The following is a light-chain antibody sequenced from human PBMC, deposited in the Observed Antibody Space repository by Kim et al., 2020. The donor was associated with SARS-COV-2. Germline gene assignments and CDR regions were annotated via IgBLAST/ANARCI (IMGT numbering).Light chain of an antibody. V-gene: IGLV6-57*02. CDR2: EDY. Sequence: NFMLTQPHSVSESPGKTVTISCTGSGGSIATSYVQWYQQRPGSAPTTVIYEDYQRSSGVPDRFSGSIDRSSNSASLTISGLKTEDEADYYCQSYDGDIGVFGGGTQLTVL. J-gene: IGLJ3*02. CDR1: GGSIATSY. CDR3: QSYDGDIGV.